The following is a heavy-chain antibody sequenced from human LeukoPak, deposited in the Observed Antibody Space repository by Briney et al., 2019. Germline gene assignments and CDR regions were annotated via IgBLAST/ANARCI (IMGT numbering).Heavy chain of an antibody. CDR1: GVSFSGYY. CDR2: INHSGST. Sequence: SETLSLTCAVYGVSFSGYYWSWIRQPPGKGLEWIGEINHSGSTNYNPSLKSRVAISVDTSKNQFSLKLRSVTAADTAVYYCVRAAGSSSWSTWGQGALVTVSS. D-gene: IGHD6-13*01. J-gene: IGHJ5*02. CDR3: VRAAGSSSWST. V-gene: IGHV4-34*01.